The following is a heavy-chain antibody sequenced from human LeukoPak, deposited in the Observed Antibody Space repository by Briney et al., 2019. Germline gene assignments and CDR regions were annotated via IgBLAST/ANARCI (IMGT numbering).Heavy chain of an antibody. CDR2: ISSSSSYI. CDR1: GFTFSSYS. J-gene: IGHJ4*02. V-gene: IGHV3-21*01. Sequence: GGSLRLSCAASGFTFSSYSMNWVRQAPGKGLEWVSSISSSSSYIYYADSVKGRFTISRDNAKNSLYLQMNSLRAEDTTVYYCARDQPPFSNQYDYWGQGTLVTVSS. D-gene: IGHD3-3*02. CDR3: ARDQPPFSNQYDY.